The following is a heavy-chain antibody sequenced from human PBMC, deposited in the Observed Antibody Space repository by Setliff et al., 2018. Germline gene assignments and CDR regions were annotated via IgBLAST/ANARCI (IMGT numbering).Heavy chain of an antibody. Sequence: ETLSLTCAVYGGSFSGYYWSWIRQPPGKGLEWIGEINHSGSTNYNPSLKSRVTISVDTSKNQFSLKLSSVTAADTAVYYCARVRRVVIAYYYYMDVWGKGTTVTVSS. CDR1: GGSFSGYY. D-gene: IGHD2-21*01. J-gene: IGHJ6*03. V-gene: IGHV4-34*01. CDR2: INHSGST. CDR3: ARVRRVVIAYYYYMDV.